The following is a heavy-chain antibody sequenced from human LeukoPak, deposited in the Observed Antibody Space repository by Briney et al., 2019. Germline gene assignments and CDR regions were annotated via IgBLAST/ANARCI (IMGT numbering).Heavy chain of an antibody. CDR2: FDLVDGET. Sequence: ASVKVSCKVSGYTLPELSMHWVRQAPGKGLEWMGGFDLVDGETIYAQKFQGRVTMTEDTSTDTAYMELSSLRSEDTAVYYCATDGYCSGGSCYRSYYCGMDVWGKGTTVTVSS. CDR1: GYTLPELS. D-gene: IGHD2-15*01. CDR3: ATDGYCSGGSCYRSYYCGMDV. J-gene: IGHJ6*04. V-gene: IGHV1-24*01.